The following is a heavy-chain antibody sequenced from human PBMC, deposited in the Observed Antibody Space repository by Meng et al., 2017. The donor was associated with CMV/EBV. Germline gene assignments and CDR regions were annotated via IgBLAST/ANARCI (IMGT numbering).Heavy chain of an antibody. CDR3: ARGKHYSGSNLDEAFDI. CDR1: GFTFPLYF. Sequence: GESLKISCAASGFTFPLYFMNWVRQAPGKGLEWVSSISSSLNSIYYADSVEGRFTIYRDNANNSLHLQMNSLRVEDTAVYYCARGKHYSGSNLDEAFDIWGQGTVVTFS. CDR2: ISSSLNSI. D-gene: IGHD1-26*01. J-gene: IGHJ3*02. V-gene: IGHV3-21*06.